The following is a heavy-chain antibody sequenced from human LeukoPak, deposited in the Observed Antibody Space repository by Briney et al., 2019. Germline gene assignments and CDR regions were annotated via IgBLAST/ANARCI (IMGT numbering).Heavy chain of an antibody. V-gene: IGHV1-2*02. J-gene: IGHJ4*02. D-gene: IGHD2-15*01. CDR3: ARFPLVVAARERFYYFDY. CDR2: INPNSGGT. Sequence: ASVKISCKASGYTFTGYYMHWVRQAPGQGLEWMGWINPNSGGTNYAQKFQGRVTMTRDTSISTAYMELSRLRSDDTAVYYCARFPLVVAARERFYYFDYWGQGTLVTVSS. CDR1: GYTFTGYY.